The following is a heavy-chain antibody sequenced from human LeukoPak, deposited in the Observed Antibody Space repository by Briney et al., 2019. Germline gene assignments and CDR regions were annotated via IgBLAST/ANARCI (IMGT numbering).Heavy chain of an antibody. Sequence: ASVKVSCKSSGYTFTDYYMHWVRQAPGQRLEWMGWINPNGGGANYAQKFQGRVTMTRDTSVSTVYMELNRLTSDDTAVYYCAREGATGTLYNWYDPWGQGTLVTVSS. V-gene: IGHV1-2*02. CDR1: GYTFTDYY. J-gene: IGHJ5*02. D-gene: IGHD1-1*01. CDR3: AREGATGTLYNWYDP. CDR2: INPNGGGA.